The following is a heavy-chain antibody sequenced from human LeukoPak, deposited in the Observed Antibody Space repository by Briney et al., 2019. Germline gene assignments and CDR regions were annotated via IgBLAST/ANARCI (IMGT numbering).Heavy chain of an antibody. V-gene: IGHV1-18*01. CDR2: ISAYNGNT. J-gene: IGHJ5*02. CDR3: ARSPRLGVLNWFDP. CDR1: GYAFTSYG. D-gene: IGHD3-22*01. Sequence: GASVKVSCKASGYAFTSYGISWVRQAPGQGLEWMGWISAYNGNTNYAQKLQGRVTMTTDTSTSTAYMELRSLRSDDTAVYYCARSPRLGVLNWFDPWGQGTLVTVSS.